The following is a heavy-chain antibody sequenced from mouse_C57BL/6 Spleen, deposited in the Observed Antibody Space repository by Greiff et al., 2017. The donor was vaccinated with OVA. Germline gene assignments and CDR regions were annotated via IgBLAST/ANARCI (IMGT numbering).Heavy chain of an antibody. Sequence: QVQLQQPGAELVMPGASVKLSCEASGYTFTSYWMHWVKQRPGQGLEWIGEIDPSDSYTNYNQKFKGKSTLTVDKSSSTAYMQLSSLTSEDSAVYYCARWLRYFDVWGTGTTVTVSS. D-gene: IGHD2-2*01. J-gene: IGHJ1*03. CDR2: IDPSDSYT. CDR3: ARWLRYFDV. V-gene: IGHV1-69*01. CDR1: GYTFTSYW.